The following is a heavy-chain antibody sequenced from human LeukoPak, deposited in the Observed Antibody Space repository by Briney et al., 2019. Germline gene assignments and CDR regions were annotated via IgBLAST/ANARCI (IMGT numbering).Heavy chain of an antibody. CDR1: GFIFSNYA. Sequence: GGSLRLSCSASGFIFSNYAMMWIRQTPAKGLEWVSGLSGRGGSTNYTQSVKGRFTISSDNSRNTVYLHMDNLRAEDTAIYYCVKESYDYWGQGTLVTVSS. D-gene: IGHD3-3*01. CDR3: VKESYDY. J-gene: IGHJ4*02. CDR2: LSGRGGST. V-gene: IGHV3-23*01.